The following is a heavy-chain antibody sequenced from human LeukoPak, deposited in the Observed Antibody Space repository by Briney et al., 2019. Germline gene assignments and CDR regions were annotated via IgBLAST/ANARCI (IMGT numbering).Heavy chain of an antibody. V-gene: IGHV3-53*01. CDR2: IYSGGST. Sequence: GGSLRLSCAASGFTVSSNYMSWVRQAPGKGLEWVSVIYSGGSTYYADFVKGRFTISGDNSKNTLYLQMNSLRAEDTAVYYCARGPAAAGNDYWGQGTLVTVSS. CDR3: ARGPAAAGNDY. J-gene: IGHJ4*02. D-gene: IGHD6-13*01. CDR1: GFTVSSNY.